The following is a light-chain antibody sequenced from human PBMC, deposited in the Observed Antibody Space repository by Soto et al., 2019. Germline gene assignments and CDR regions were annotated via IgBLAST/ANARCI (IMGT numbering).Light chain of an antibody. Sequence: IVMTQSPATLSMSPGERATLSCRASQSLNRDLAWYQQKPGQSPRLLIFGASIRATGIPARFSGSGSGTEFTLTIGSLQSEDCALYYCQQYVRAPWTFGQGTKVEIK. CDR3: QQYVRAPWT. CDR1: QSLNRD. J-gene: IGKJ1*01. V-gene: IGKV3-15*01. CDR2: GAS.